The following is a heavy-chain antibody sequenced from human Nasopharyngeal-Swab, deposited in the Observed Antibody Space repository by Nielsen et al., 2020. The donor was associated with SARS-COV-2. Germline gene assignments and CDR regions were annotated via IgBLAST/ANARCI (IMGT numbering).Heavy chain of an antibody. J-gene: IGHJ4*02. D-gene: IGHD3-10*01. V-gene: IGHV4-59*01. CDR2: IYYSGST. CDR1: GGSISSYY. CDR3: AGAYYYGSGSSFDY. Sequence: SETLSLTCTVSGGSISSYYWSWIRQPPGKGLEWIGYIYYSGSTNYNPSLKSRVTISVDTSKNQFSLKLSSVTAADTAVYYCAGAYYYGSGSSFDYWGQGTLVTVSS.